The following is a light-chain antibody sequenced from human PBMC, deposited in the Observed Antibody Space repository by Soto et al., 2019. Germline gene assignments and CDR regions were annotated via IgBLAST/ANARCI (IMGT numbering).Light chain of an antibody. J-gene: IGKJ1*01. V-gene: IGKV3-20*01. CDR3: KQYGDSPVT. CDR2: GAY. CDR1: QSVSSNF. Sequence: EIVLTQSPGTLSLSPGERVTLSCRASQSVSSNFLAWYQQKPGQAPRLLIYGAYSRATGIQDRFSGGGSGTDFTLTISRLEPEDFAGYYCKQYGDSPVTFGQGTKVDI.